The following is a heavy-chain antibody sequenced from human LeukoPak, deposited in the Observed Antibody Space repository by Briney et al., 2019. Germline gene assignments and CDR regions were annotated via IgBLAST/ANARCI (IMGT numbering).Heavy chain of an antibody. V-gene: IGHV3-15*01. Sequence: GGSLRLSCAASGFTFSNAWMSWVRQAPGKGLEWVGRIKSKTDGGTTDYAAPVKGRFTISRDDSKNTLYLQMNSLKTEDTAVYYCTTEDIVVVPAAFDYWGQGTLVTVSS. CDR3: TTEDIVVVPAAFDY. CDR2: IKSKTDGGTT. J-gene: IGHJ4*02. D-gene: IGHD2-2*01. CDR1: GFTFSNAW.